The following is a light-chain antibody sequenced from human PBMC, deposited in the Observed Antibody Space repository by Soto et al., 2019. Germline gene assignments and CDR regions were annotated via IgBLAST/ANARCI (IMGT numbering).Light chain of an antibody. Sequence: DIQMTQSPSTLSGSVGYRFTITCRASQTISSWLAWYQQKPGKAPKLLIYKASTLKSGVPSRFGGSGSGTEFTLTISSLQPDDFATYYCQHYNSFSWTFGQGTTGDIK. J-gene: IGKJ1*01. CDR1: QTISSW. V-gene: IGKV1-5*03. CDR2: KAS. CDR3: QHYNSFSWT.